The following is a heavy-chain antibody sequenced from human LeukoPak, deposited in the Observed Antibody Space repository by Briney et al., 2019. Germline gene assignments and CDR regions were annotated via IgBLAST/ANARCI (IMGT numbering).Heavy chain of an antibody. D-gene: IGHD3-3*01. V-gene: IGHV3-48*01. CDR2: ISSSSGTT. CDR3: ARGRAYYDF. CDR1: GFTFSSYC. J-gene: IGHJ4*02. Sequence: GGSLRLSCAASGFTFSSYCVNWVRQAPGKGLEWVSYISSSSGTTYYADSVKGRFTVSRDNAKNSLYLQMNSLRAEDTAVYYCARGRAYYDFWGQGTLVTVSS.